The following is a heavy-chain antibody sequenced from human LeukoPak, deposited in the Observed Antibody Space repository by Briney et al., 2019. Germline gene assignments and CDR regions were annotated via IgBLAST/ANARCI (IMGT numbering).Heavy chain of an antibody. CDR3: ARDRPPYYYDSSGTEFDY. J-gene: IGHJ4*02. CDR1: GGSISSYY. Sequence: SETLSLTCTVSGGSISSYYWSWIRQPAGKGLEWIGRIYTSGSTNYNPSLKSRVTMSVDTSKNQFSLKLSSVTAADTAVYYCARDRPPYYYDSSGTEFDYWGQGTLVTVSS. D-gene: IGHD3-22*01. CDR2: IYTSGST. V-gene: IGHV4-4*07.